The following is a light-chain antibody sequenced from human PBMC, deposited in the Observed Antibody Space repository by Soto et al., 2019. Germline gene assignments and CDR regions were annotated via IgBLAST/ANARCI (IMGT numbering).Light chain of an antibody. V-gene: IGKV3-15*01. Sequence: ITLFPFTVSVSTRESATLSCRASQSVSSNLAWYQQKPGQAPRLLIYGASTRANGIPATFSGSGSGTDFTLTISSREPAEFAVYYCQQRNNRSPITFGQGTRLEIK. CDR2: GAS. CDR1: QSVSSN. CDR3: QQRNNRSPIT. J-gene: IGKJ5*01.